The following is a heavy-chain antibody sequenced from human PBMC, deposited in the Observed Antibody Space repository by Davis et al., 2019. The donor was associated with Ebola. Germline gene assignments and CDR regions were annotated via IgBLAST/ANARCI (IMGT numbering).Heavy chain of an antibody. D-gene: IGHD1/OR15-1a*01. Sequence: ASVKVSCKASGYTFTSYDINWVRQATGQGLEWMGWMNPNSGNTGYAQKFQGRVTITRNTSISTAYMELSSLRSEDTAVYYCARGATKNNQGRNWFDPWGQGTLVTVSS. J-gene: IGHJ5*02. CDR3: ARGATKNNQGRNWFDP. V-gene: IGHV1-8*03. CDR1: GYTFTSYD. CDR2: MNPNSGNT.